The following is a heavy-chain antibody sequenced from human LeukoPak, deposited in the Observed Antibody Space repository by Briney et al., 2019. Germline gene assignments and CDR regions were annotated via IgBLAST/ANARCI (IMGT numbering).Heavy chain of an antibody. J-gene: IGHJ4*02. CDR2: ISYDGSNK. V-gene: IGHV3-30*18. CDR1: GFTFSSYG. Sequence: PGGSLRLSCAASGFTFSSYGMHWVRQAPGKGLEWVAVISYDGSNKYYADSVKGRLTISRDNSKNTLYPQMNSLRAEDTAVYYCAKDRTGSQRRGYFDYWGQGTLVTVSS. D-gene: IGHD3/OR15-3a*01. CDR3: AKDRTGSQRRGYFDY.